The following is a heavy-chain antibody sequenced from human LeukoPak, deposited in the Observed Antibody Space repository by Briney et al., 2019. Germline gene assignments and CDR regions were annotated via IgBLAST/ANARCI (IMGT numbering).Heavy chain of an antibody. CDR2: INSDGSST. V-gene: IGHV3-74*01. CDR3: AKVGRIVGATGFGYYYYMDV. Sequence: PGGSLRLSCAASGFTFSSYWMHWVRQAPGKGLVWVSRINSDGSSTSYADSVKGRFTISRDNAKNTLYLQMNSLRAEDTALYYCAKVGRIVGATGFGYYYYMDVWGKGTTVTVSS. J-gene: IGHJ6*03. D-gene: IGHD1-26*01. CDR1: GFTFSSYW.